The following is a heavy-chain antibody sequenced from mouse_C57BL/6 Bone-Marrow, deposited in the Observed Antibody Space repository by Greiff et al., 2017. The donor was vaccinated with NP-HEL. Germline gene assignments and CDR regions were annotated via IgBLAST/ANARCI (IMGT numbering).Heavy chain of an antibody. Sequence: VKLQESGPGLVQPSQSLSITCTVSGFSLTSYGVHWVRQSPGKGLEWLGVIWSGGSTDYNAAFTSRLSISKDNSKSQVFFKMNSLQADDTAIYYCARNSNYVDYYAMDYWGQGTSVTVSS. J-gene: IGHJ4*01. CDR2: IWSGGST. CDR1: GFSLTSYG. D-gene: IGHD2-5*01. V-gene: IGHV2-2*01. CDR3: ARNSNYVDYYAMDY.